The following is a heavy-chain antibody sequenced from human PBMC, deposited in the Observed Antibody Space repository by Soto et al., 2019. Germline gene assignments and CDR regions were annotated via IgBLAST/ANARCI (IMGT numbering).Heavy chain of an antibody. V-gene: IGHV1-69*06. Sequence: PVKVSCKASWYTFSIYPVIWFRQVPGQGLEWMGGIIPRLGTANYALKFQGRVTITADKYKSTAYMERMSLPIEDTAVSGSALSKFIIAWPFDYWGQPSLVTVCS. CDR2: IIPRLGTA. CDR1: WYTFSIYP. J-gene: IGHJ4*02. CDR3: ALSKFIIAWPFDY. D-gene: IGHD3-10*01.